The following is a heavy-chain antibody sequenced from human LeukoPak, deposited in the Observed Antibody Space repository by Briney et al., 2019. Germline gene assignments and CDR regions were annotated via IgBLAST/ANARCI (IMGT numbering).Heavy chain of an antibody. V-gene: IGHV3-7*01. CDR3: AREGQEGYGMDV. CDR2: IKQAGSEK. Sequence: PGGSLRLSCAASGFTFGNYWMSWVRQAPGKGLEWVANIKQAGSEKNYVDSVKGRFTISRDNAKNSLSLQMNSLRAEDTAVYYCAREGQEGYGMDVWGQGTTVTVSS. CDR1: GFTFGNYW. J-gene: IGHJ6*02.